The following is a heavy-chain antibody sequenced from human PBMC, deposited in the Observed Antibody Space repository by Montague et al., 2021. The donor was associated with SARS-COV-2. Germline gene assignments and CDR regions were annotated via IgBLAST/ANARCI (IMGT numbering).Heavy chain of an antibody. CDR3: AKNGGAHGLDV. Sequence: SLRLSCAASGFTFSHIWLSWVRQAPGQGLEWVANIKPYESEKNYVASVKGRFSISRDNAKNSLYLQMDNLSAEDTAIYYCAKNGGAHGLDVWGQGTSVSVSS. CDR2: IKPYESEK. V-gene: IGHV3-7*01. J-gene: IGHJ6*02. D-gene: IGHD4-23*01. CDR1: GFTFSHIW.